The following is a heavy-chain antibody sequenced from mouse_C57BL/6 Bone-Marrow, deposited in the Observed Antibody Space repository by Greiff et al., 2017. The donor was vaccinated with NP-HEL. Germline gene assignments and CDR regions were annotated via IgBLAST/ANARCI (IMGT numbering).Heavy chain of an antibody. CDR3: TTEGVTYFDY. V-gene: IGHV14-4*01. Sequence: EVQLQQSGAELVRPGASVKLSCTASGFNIKDDYMHWVKQRPEQGLEWIGWIDPENGDTEYTSKFQGKATITADTSSNTAYLQLSSLTSEDTAVYYCTTEGVTYFDYWGQGTTLTVSS. CDR1: GFNIKDDY. D-gene: IGHD2-5*01. J-gene: IGHJ2*01. CDR2: IDPENGDT.